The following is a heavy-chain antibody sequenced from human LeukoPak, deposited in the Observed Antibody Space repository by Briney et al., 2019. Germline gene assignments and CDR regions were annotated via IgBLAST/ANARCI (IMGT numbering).Heavy chain of an antibody. D-gene: IGHD6-19*01. CDR1: GGTFSSYA. V-gene: IGHV1-69*04. Sequence: ASVKVSCKASGGTFSSYAISWVRQAPGQGLEWMGRIIPILGIANYAQKFQGRVTITADKSTSTAYMELSSLRSEDTAVYYCARVGLFPYSSGWSYYYYGMDVWGQGTTVTVSS. J-gene: IGHJ6*02. CDR2: IIPILGIA. CDR3: ARVGLFPYSSGWSYYYYGMDV.